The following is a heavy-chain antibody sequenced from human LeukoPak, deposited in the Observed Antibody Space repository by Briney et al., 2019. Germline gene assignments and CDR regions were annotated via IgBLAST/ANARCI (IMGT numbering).Heavy chain of an antibody. CDR2: ICYSGST. J-gene: IGHJ6*02. D-gene: IGHD6-6*01. CDR3: ARRPYSSSGFWYYYYGMDV. V-gene: IGHV4-59*01. Sequence: SETLSLTCTVSGGSISSYYWSWIRQPPGKGLEWIGYICYSGSTNYNPSLKSRVTISVGTSKNQFSLKLSSVTAADTAVYYCARRPYSSSGFWYYYYGMDVWGQGTTVTVSS. CDR1: GGSISSYY.